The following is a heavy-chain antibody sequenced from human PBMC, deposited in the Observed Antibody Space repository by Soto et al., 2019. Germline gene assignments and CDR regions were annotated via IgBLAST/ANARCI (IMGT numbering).Heavy chain of an antibody. V-gene: IGHV1-69*13. D-gene: IGHD2-15*01. J-gene: IGHJ6*02. CDR3: GRYCSGGSCHTLDYYGMDV. CDR2: IIPIFGTA. CDR1: GGTFSSYA. Sequence: GASVKVSCKASGGTFSSYAISWVRQAPGQGLEWMGGIIPIFGTANYAQKLQGRVTITADESTSTAYMELSSLRSEDTAMFYCGRYCSGGSCHTLDYYGMDVWGQGTTVTVSS.